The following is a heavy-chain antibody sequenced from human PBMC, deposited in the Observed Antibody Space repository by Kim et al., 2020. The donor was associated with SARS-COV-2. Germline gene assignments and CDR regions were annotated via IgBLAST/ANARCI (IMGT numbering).Heavy chain of an antibody. Sequence: SGPTLVNPTQTLTLTCTFSGFSLSTSGMCVSWIRQPPGKALEWLALIDWDDDKYYSTSLKTRLTISKDTSKNQVVLTMTNMDPVDTATYYCARNSGYSSSWYGRYYYYGMDLWGQGTPVTDSS. CDR2: IDWDDDK. CDR1: GFSLSTSGMC. CDR3: ARNSGYSSSWYGRYYYYGMDL. D-gene: IGHD6-13*01. J-gene: IGHJ6*02. V-gene: IGHV2-70*01.